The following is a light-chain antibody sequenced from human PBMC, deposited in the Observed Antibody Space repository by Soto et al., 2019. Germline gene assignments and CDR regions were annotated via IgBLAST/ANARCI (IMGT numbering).Light chain of an antibody. CDR3: QQYKNWPLT. Sequence: DIQMTQSPSSLSASVGDRVTITCQASQDITNHLNWYQQKPGKAPNLLIYDSSDLETGVPSRFSGSGSGTYFTVTISSLQPEDIATYYCQQYKNWPLTFGGGTRVEIK. V-gene: IGKV1-33*01. CDR1: QDITNH. J-gene: IGKJ4*01. CDR2: DSS.